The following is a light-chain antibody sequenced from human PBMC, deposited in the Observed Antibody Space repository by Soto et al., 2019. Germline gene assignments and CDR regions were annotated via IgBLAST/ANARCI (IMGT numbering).Light chain of an antibody. CDR3: QQGHTFPLT. CDR2: AAT. CDR1: QDISGW. J-gene: IGKJ4*01. V-gene: IGKV1-12*01. Sequence: DIQMTQSPSSVSASVGDRVTITCRARQDISGWLAWHQQKPGKAPKLLIYAATTLHSGVPSRFSGSASGKDFTLTISSLQPEDFATYYCQQGHTFPLTFGGGTKVDIK.